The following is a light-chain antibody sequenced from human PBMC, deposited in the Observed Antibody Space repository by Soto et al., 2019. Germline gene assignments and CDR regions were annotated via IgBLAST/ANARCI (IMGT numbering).Light chain of an antibody. Sequence: EIVMTQSPATLSVSPGERATLSCRASQSVSSNLAWFQQKPGRAPRLLIYGTSTRATGIPVRFSGSGSGTEFTLTISSLQSEDFAVYYCQQYNDRPGTFGQGTKVEIK. V-gene: IGKV3-15*01. J-gene: IGKJ1*01. CDR1: QSVSSN. CDR2: GTS. CDR3: QQYNDRPGT.